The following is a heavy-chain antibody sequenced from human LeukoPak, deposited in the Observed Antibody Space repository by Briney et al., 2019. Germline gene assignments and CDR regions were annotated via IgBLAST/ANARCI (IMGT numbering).Heavy chain of an antibody. D-gene: IGHD3-22*01. J-gene: IGHJ4*02. V-gene: IGHV3-23*01. CDR1: GFTFSSYA. CDR3: AKVPYDSSGYYPFGH. CDR2: ISGSGGST. Sequence: GGSLRLSCAASGFTFSSYAMSWVRQAPGKGLEWVSAISGSGGSTYYADSVKGRFTISRDNSKNTLYLQMNSLRAEDTAVYYCAKVPYDSSGYYPFGHWGQGTLVTVSS.